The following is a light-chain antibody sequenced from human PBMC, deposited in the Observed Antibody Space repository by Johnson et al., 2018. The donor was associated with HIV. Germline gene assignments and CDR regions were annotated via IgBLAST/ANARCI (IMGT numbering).Light chain of an antibody. J-gene: IGLJ1*01. CDR1: SSNVGNNY. V-gene: IGLV1-51*02. Sequence: HSVLTQPPSVSAAPGQKVTIYCSGSSSNVGNNYVSWYQQLPGTAPKLLIYENNKRPSGIPDRFSGSKSGTSATLGITGLQTGDEADYYCGTWDSSLSAGVFGTVTKVTGL. CDR2: ENN. CDR3: GTWDSSLSAGV.